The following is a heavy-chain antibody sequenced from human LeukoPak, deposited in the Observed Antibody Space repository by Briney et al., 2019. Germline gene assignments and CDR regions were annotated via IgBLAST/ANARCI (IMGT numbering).Heavy chain of an antibody. CDR2: IYIVGST. D-gene: IGHD2-2*02. CDR3: AREACSSTSCYTAYFDS. Sequence: PGGSLRLSCAASGFTVSSSYMSWVRQAPGKGLEWVSVIYIVGSTYYADSVKGRFTISRDNSKNTLYLQMNSLRAEDTAVYYCAREACSSTSCYTAYFDSWGQGTLVTVSS. J-gene: IGHJ4*02. CDR1: GFTVSSSY. V-gene: IGHV3-53*01.